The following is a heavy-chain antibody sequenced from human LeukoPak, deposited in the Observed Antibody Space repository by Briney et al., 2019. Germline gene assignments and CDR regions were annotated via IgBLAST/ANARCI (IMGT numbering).Heavy chain of an antibody. CDR1: GYTFTSYG. CDR3: ARDKDWSADAFDI. J-gene: IGHJ3*02. CDR2: IIPILGIA. D-gene: IGHD3/OR15-3a*01. Sequence: SVKVSCKASGYTFTSYGISWVRQAPGQGLEWMGRIIPILGIANYAQKFQGRVTITADKSTSTAYMELSSLRSEDTAVYYCARDKDWSADAFDIWGQGTMVTVSS. V-gene: IGHV1-69*04.